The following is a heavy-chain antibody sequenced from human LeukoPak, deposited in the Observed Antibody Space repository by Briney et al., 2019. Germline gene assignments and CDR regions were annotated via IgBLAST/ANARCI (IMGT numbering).Heavy chain of an antibody. Sequence: PSETLSLTCTVSGGSISSGGYYWSWIRQHPGKGLEWIGYIYYSGSTYYNPSLKSRVTISVDTSKNQFSLKLSSVTAADTAVYYCAKDVGKWESLHFFDYWGQGTLVTVSS. J-gene: IGHJ4*02. CDR1: GGSISSGGYY. CDR3: AKDVGKWESLHFFDY. D-gene: IGHD1-26*01. CDR2: IYYSGST. V-gene: IGHV4-31*03.